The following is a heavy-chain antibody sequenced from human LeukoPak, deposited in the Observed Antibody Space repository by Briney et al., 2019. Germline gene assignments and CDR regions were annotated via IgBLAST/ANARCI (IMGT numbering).Heavy chain of an antibody. V-gene: IGHV3-23*01. CDR1: GFTFSSYA. D-gene: IGHD2-2*01. Sequence: PGGSLRLSCAASGFTFSSYAMSWVRQAPGKGLEWVSAISGSGGSTYYADSVKGRFTISRDNSKNTLYLQMNSLRAEDTAVYYCAREGQGEGYCSSTSCTVDYWGQGTLVTVSS. CDR2: ISGSGGST. J-gene: IGHJ4*02. CDR3: AREGQGEGYCSSTSCTVDY.